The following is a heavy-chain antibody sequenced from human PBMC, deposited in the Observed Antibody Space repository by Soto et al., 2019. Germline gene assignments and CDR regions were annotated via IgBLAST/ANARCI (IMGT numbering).Heavy chain of an antibody. CDR1: GFSFSSYW. J-gene: IGHJ4*02. Sequence: EVQLVESGGDLVQPGGSLRLSCVASGFSFSSYWIHWVRHVPGKGLVWVSRINGAGSDTDYADSVKGRFTISRDNTKNTLYLQMNRLRADDTAVYYCARAHFGGNTDYWGQGTRVTVSS. CDR2: INGAGSDT. V-gene: IGHV3-74*01. D-gene: IGHD2-15*01. CDR3: ARAHFGGNTDY.